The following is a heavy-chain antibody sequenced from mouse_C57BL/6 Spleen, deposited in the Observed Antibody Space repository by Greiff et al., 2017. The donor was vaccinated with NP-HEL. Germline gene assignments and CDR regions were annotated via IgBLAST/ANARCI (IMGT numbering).Heavy chain of an antibody. CDR3: ARRGGYYWYFDV. J-gene: IGHJ1*03. V-gene: IGHV14-2*01. D-gene: IGHD2-2*01. Sequence: EVQLQQSGAELVKPGASVKLSCTASGFNIKDYYMHWVKQRTEPGLEWIGRIDPEDGETKYAPKFQGKATITADTSSNNAYLQLSSLTSEDTAVYYCARRGGYYWYFDVWGTGTTVTVSS. CDR2: IDPEDGET. CDR1: GFNIKDYY.